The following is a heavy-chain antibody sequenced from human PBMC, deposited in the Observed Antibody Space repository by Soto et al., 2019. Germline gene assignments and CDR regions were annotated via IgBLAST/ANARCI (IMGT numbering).Heavy chain of an antibody. Sequence: PSETLSLTCTVSGGSISSSSYYWGWIRQPPGKGLEWIGSIYYSGSTYYNPSLKSRVTISVDTSKNQFSLKLSSVTAADTAVYYCARPQYASRGWYGNAFDIWGQGTMVTVSS. V-gene: IGHV4-39*01. CDR1: GGSISSSSYY. CDR3: ARPQYASRGWYGNAFDI. J-gene: IGHJ3*02. CDR2: IYYSGST. D-gene: IGHD6-19*01.